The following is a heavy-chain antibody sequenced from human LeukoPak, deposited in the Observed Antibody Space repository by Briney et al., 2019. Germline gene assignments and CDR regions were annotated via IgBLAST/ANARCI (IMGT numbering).Heavy chain of an antibody. CDR1: GFTVSSNY. CDR3: AREKVGATMGAFDI. V-gene: IGHV3-53*01. CDR2: IYSGGST. D-gene: IGHD1-26*01. J-gene: IGHJ3*02. Sequence: QPGRSLRLSCAASGFTVSSNYMSWVRQAPGKGLEWVSVIYSGGSTYHADSVKGRFTISRDNSKNTLYLQMNSLRAEDTAVYYCAREKVGATMGAFDIWGQGTMVTASS.